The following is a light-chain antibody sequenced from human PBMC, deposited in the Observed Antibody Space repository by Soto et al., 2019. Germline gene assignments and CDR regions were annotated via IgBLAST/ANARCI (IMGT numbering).Light chain of an antibody. Sequence: EIVLTQSPATLSLSPGERATLSCRASQSVSSYLAWYQQKPGQAPRLLIYDASNRATGIPARFSGSGSGTDFTLTISSLEPEDFAVYYCQQRSIFGGGTKVAIK. CDR3: QQRSI. CDR2: DAS. J-gene: IGKJ4*01. V-gene: IGKV3-11*01. CDR1: QSVSSY.